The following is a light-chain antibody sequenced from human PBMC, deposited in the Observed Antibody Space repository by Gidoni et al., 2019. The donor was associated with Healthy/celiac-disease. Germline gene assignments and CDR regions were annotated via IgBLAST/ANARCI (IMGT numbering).Light chain of an antibody. CDR2: AAS. Sequence: GDRVTITCRASQGISSYLAWYQQKPGKATKLLIYAASTLQSGVPSRFSGSGSGTDFTLTISCLQSEDFATYYYQQYYSYPLTFGQGTKVEIK. CDR1: QGISSY. V-gene: IGKV1-8*01. CDR3: QQYYSYPLT. J-gene: IGKJ1*01.